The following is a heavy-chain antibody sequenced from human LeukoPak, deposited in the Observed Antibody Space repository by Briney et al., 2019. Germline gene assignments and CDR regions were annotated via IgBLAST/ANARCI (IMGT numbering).Heavy chain of an antibody. CDR1: GYTFTGYY. V-gene: IGHV1-2*02. CDR2: INPNSGGT. J-gene: IGHJ6*02. D-gene: IGHD6-13*01. Sequence: ASVKVSCKASGYTFTGYYMHWVRQAPGQGLEWMGWINPNSGGTNYAQKFQGRVTMTRDTSISTAYMELSRLRSDDTAVYYCARGTPYTGIAAFPGGINYYGMDVWGQGTTVTVSS. CDR3: ARGTPYTGIAAFPGGINYYGMDV.